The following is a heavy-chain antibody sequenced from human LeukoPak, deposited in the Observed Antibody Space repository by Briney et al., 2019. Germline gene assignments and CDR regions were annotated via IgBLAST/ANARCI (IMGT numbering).Heavy chain of an antibody. CDR1: GFIFDDYA. CDR3: AKDRGYSSSSALDY. V-gene: IGHV3-9*03. D-gene: IGHD6-13*01. J-gene: IGHJ4*02. Sequence: GGSLRLSCAISGFIFDDYAMHWVRQAPGKGLEWVSGISWNSGSIGYADSVKGRFTISRDNAKNSLYLQMNSLRAEDMALYYCAKDRGYSSSSALDYWGQGTLVTVSS. CDR2: ISWNSGSI.